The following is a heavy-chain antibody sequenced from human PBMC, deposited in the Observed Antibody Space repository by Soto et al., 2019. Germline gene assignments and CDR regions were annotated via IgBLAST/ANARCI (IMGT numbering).Heavy chain of an antibody. Sequence: QVQLQQWGAGLLKPSETLSLTCAVYGGSFSGYYWSWIRQPPGEGLEWIGEINHSGSTNYNPSLKGRVTISVDTSMNQFSLKLSSVTAADTAVYYCARGGDYEVYFQHWGQGTLVTVSS. D-gene: IGHD4-17*01. V-gene: IGHV4-34*01. CDR2: INHSGST. J-gene: IGHJ1*01. CDR1: GGSFSGYY. CDR3: ARGGDYEVYFQH.